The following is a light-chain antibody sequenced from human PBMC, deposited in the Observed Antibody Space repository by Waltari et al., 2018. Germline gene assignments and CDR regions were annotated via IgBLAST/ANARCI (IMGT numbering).Light chain of an antibody. CDR1: TIGGER. CDR3: QVWGSGDLYV. Sequence: SHVLTQPPSVSVAPAEPARITCGGNTIGGERVHWYQQKPGQAPVLVICDDSDRPSGIPERFSGSNSGNSATLTISRVEVGDEADYYCQVWGSGDLYVFGPGTKVTVL. CDR2: DDS. V-gene: IGLV3-21*04. J-gene: IGLJ1*01.